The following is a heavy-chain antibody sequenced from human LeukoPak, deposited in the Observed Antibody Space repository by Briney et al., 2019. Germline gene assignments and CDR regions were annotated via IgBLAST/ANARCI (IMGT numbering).Heavy chain of an antibody. J-gene: IGHJ4*02. CDR2: INPTGGST. CDR3: ARTAARRFDY. Sequence: ASVKVSCKASGYTVNNYAINWVRQAPGQGLEWMGIINPTGGSTTYAQKFQGRVTMTRDTSTSTVYMELSSLRSDDTAVYYCARTAARRFDYWGQGTLVTVSS. D-gene: IGHD6-6*01. V-gene: IGHV1-46*02. CDR1: GYTVNNYA.